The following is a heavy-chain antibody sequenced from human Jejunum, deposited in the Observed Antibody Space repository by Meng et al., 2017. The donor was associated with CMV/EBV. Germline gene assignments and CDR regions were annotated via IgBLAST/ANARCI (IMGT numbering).Heavy chain of an antibody. D-gene: IGHD5-24*01. CDR1: GGSMSSGDYF. V-gene: IGHV4-61*02. J-gene: IGHJ4*02. CDR2: IYASGST. Sequence: QGQLQESGPGLVKPSQTLSLTCTVSGGSMSSGDYFWTWIRQPAGKGLEWIGRIYASGSTSYHPSLESRLTISVDTSKNQFSLKMSSVTAADTAVYYCARGRLQSEYFDYWGQGTLVTVSS. CDR3: ARGRLQSEYFDY.